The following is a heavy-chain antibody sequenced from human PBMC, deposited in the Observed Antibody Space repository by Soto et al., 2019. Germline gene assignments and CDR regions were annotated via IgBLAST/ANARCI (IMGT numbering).Heavy chain of an antibody. D-gene: IGHD6-13*01. CDR3: ARNGHSIAAAGIPVYYYYMDV. J-gene: IGHJ6*03. CDR2: IYYSGST. V-gene: IGHV4-59*01. Sequence: SETLSLTCTVSGGSISSYYWSWIRQPPGKGLEWIGYIYYSGSTNYNPSLKSRVTISVDTSKNQFSLKLSSVTAADTAVYYCARNGHSIAAAGIPVYYYYMDVWGKGTTVT. CDR1: GGSISSYY.